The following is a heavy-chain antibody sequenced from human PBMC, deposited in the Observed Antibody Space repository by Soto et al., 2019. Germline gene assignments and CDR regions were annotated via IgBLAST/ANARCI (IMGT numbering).Heavy chain of an antibody. CDR1: GGTFSSYA. CDR3: ARAIIDGSIADRNYYYHGMDV. J-gene: IGHJ6*02. CDR2: IIPIFGTA. Sequence: SAKVSCKASGGTFSSYAISWVRQAPGQGLEWMGGIIPIFGTANYAQKFQGRVTITADESTSTAYMELSSLRSEDTAVYYCARAIIDGSIADRNYYYHGMDVWG. D-gene: IGHD6-6*01. V-gene: IGHV1-69*13.